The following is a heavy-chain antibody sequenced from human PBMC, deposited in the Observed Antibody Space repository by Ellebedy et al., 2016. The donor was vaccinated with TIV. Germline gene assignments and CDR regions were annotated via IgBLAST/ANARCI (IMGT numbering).Heavy chain of an antibody. CDR3: ARGGSGWSD. V-gene: IGHV3-74*01. CDR2: INSDGSTI. Sequence: GESLKISXAASGFTFSRHWMHWVRQAPGKGLVWVSRINSDGSTINYADSVKGRFTISRDNVKNTLFLQMDGLREEDTAVYYCARGGSGWSDWGQGTLVTVSS. D-gene: IGHD6-19*01. CDR1: GFTFSRHW. J-gene: IGHJ4*02.